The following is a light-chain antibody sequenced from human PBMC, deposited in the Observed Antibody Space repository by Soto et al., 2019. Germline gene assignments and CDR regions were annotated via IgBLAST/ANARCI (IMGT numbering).Light chain of an antibody. CDR1: TSDVGSYDL. J-gene: IGLJ1*01. CDR3: CSYAGSSTYV. CDR2: DVT. Sequence: QSVRTQPASVSGSPGQSITISCTGTTSDVGSYDLVSWYQQHPGKAPKLIIYDVTKRPSGVSNRFSGSKSGNTASLTISGLQAEDEADYYCCSYAGSSTYVFGSGTKVTVL. V-gene: IGLV2-23*02.